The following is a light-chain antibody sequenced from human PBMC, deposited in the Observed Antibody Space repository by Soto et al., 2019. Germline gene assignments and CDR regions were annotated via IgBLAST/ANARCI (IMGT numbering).Light chain of an antibody. Sequence: EIVLTQSPGTLSLSPGERATLSCRASQSVSSSYLAWYQQKPGQAPRLLIYGASNRATGIPDRFSGSGSGTDFTLTISSLEPEDFAVYYCQQRSNRPPGITFGQGTRLEI. J-gene: IGKJ5*01. CDR1: QSVSSSY. CDR3: QQRSNRPPGIT. V-gene: IGKV3D-20*02. CDR2: GAS.